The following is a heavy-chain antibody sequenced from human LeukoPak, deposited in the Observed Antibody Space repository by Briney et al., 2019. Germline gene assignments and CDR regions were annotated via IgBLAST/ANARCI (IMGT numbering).Heavy chain of an antibody. V-gene: IGHV3-21*01. CDR2: ISGTSNYI. Sequence: KPGGSLRLSCAASGFTFNIYSMNWVRRAPGKGLEWVSSISGTSNYIYYADSVKGRFTISRDNAKNSLYLQMNSLRAEDTAFYYCAKDPHSSSWYYFDSWGQGTLVTVSS. D-gene: IGHD6-13*01. CDR3: AKDPHSSSWYYFDS. J-gene: IGHJ4*02. CDR1: GFTFNIYS.